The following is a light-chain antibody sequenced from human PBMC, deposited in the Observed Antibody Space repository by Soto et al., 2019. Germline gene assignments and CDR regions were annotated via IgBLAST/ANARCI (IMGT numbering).Light chain of an antibody. CDR3: QQYGGSPYT. CDR2: DAS. Sequence: AIQLTQSPSSLSASVGDRVTITCRASQDISSALAWYQQKPGKAPKLLMNDASSLESGVPSRFSGSGSGADFTLTISSLQPEDFATYYCQQYGGSPYTFGQGTTVEIK. V-gene: IGKV1-13*02. J-gene: IGKJ2*01. CDR1: QDISSA.